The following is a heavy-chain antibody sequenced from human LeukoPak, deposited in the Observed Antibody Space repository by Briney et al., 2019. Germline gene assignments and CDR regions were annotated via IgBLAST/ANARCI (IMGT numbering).Heavy chain of an antibody. CDR1: GFTFSSYA. CDR3: AKDYCSGGSCPGYFDY. V-gene: IGHV3-23*01. D-gene: IGHD2-15*01. CDR2: ISGSGGST. Sequence: GGSLRLSRAASGFTFSSYAMSWVRQAPGKGLEWVSAISGSGGSTYYADSVKGRFTISRDNSKNTLYLQMNGLRAEDTAVYYCAKDYCSGGSCPGYFDYWGQGTLVTVSS. J-gene: IGHJ4*02.